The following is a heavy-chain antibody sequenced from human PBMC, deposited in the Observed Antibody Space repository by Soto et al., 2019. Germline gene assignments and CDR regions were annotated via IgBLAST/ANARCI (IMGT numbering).Heavy chain of an antibody. CDR2: INPSGGST. Sequence: QVQLVQSGAEVKKPGASVKVSCKASGYTFTSYYMHWVRQAPGQGLEWMGIINPSGGSTSYAQKFQGRVTMTRDTSTSTVYMELSSLRSEDTAVYYCASREGIVVGEHYYYYGMDVWGQGTTVTVSS. CDR3: ASREGIVVGEHYYYYGMDV. V-gene: IGHV1-46*01. D-gene: IGHD3-22*01. CDR1: GYTFTSYY. J-gene: IGHJ6*02.